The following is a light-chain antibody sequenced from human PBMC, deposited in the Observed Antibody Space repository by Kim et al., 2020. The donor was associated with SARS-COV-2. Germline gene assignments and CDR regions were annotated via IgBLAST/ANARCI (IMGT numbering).Light chain of an antibody. V-gene: IGLV2-14*03. CDR3: SSYTSTNTLV. Sequence: QANTLSCTGRGRDGGGYSTVSWHQHDPGTAPKIMIDDVTRRPSGVSNRFSGSKSGNTASLTISGLQAEDEADYYCSSYTSTNTLVFGGGTKSPS. CDR1: GRDGGGYST. CDR2: DVT. J-gene: IGLJ2*01.